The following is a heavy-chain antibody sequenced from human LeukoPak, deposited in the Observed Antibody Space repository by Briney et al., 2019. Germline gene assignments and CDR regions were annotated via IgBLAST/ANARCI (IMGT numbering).Heavy chain of an antibody. CDR1: GYTFTSYD. D-gene: IGHD7-27*01. CDR3: ARGPPNWGCDY. CDR2: MSPNSGDT. J-gene: IGHJ4*02. V-gene: IGHV1-8*01. Sequence: ASVKVSCKASGYTFTSYDFNWVRQATGQRPEWMGWMSPNSGDTGYAQKFQDRVTMTRNTSISTAYMELSSLRSDDTAVYYCARGPPNWGCDYWDPGTLVTVSS.